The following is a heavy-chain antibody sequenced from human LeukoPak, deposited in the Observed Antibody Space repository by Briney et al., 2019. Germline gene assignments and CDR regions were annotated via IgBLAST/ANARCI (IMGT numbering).Heavy chain of an antibody. D-gene: IGHD2-15*01. CDR2: IYCSGST. Sequence: SQTLSLTCTVSGGSISSGGYYWSWIRQHPGKGLEWIGYIYCSGSTYYNPSFKSRVTISVDTSKNQFSLKLSSVTAADTAVYYCARGFVDPNWFDPWGQGTLVTVSS. J-gene: IGHJ5*02. CDR1: GGSISSGGYY. CDR3: ARGFVDPNWFDP. V-gene: IGHV4-31*03.